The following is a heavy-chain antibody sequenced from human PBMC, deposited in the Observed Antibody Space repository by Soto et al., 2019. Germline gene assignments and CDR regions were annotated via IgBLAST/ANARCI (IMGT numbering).Heavy chain of an antibody. CDR1: GFTFSSYA. CDR3: ARDRAYDFWSGYLPYYYGMDV. J-gene: IGHJ6*02. CDR2: ISYDGSNK. V-gene: IGHV3-30-3*01. Sequence: ESVGGVVQPGRSLRLSCAASGFTFSSYAMHWVRQAPGKGLEWVAVISYDGSNKYYADSVKGRFTISRDNSKNTLYLEMNSLRAEDTAVYYCARDRAYDFWSGYLPYYYGMDVWGQGTTVTVSS. D-gene: IGHD3-3*01.